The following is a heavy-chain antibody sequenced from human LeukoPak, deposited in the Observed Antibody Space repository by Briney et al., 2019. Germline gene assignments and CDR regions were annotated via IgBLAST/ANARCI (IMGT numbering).Heavy chain of an antibody. J-gene: IGHJ4*02. Sequence: PSQTLPLTCTVSGGSISSYYWSWIRQPPGKGLEWIGYIYYSGSTNYNPSLKSRVTISVDTSKNQFSLKLSSVTAADTAVYYCARHREAQQLDSSFDYWGQGTLVTVSS. CDR2: IYYSGST. V-gene: IGHV4-59*08. D-gene: IGHD6-13*01. CDR3: ARHREAQQLDSSFDY. CDR1: GGSISSYY.